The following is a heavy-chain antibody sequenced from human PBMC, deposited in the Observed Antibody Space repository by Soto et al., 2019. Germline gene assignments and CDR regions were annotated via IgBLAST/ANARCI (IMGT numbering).Heavy chain of an antibody. CDR3: ARVVRFFGGHAGY. V-gene: IGHV1-8*01. CDR1: GYTFTEFD. Sequence: ASVRVSCKTSGYTFTEFDINWVRQAPGQGLEWMGWMNTNTGNTGYAQKFQGRVTMTRDTSISTAYMELRRLRSEDTAVYYCARVVRFFGGHAGYWGQGTLVTVSS. D-gene: IGHD3-3*01. J-gene: IGHJ4*02. CDR2: MNTNTGNT.